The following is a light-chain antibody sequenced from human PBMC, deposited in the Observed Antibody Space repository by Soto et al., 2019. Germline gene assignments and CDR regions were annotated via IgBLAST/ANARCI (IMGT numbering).Light chain of an antibody. CDR2: DAT. J-gene: IGKJ1*01. CDR1: QSISRW. V-gene: IGKV1-5*01. CDR3: QQYNGYSTWT. Sequence: IHMNHSLSTLSATEDDRVTITCRASQSISRWLAWYQQKPGKAPKVLIWDATSLQRGVPSRFSGSGSGTEFTLTISSLQPDDFATYYCQQYNGYSTWTFCQGAKVDIK.